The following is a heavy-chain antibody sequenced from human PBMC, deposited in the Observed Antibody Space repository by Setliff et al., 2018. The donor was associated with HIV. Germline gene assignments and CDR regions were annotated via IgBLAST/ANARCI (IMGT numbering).Heavy chain of an antibody. V-gene: IGHV3-7*03. CDR3: ARGTTGSGWFYDS. CDR1: GFTFRNYW. J-gene: IGHJ4*02. D-gene: IGHD6-19*01. Sequence: AGGSLRLSCVGSGFTFRNYWMRWVRQAPGKGLERVADTKPDGSETYYEDSVRGRFTVSRDNAKNSLYLQMASLRAEDTAVYYCARGTTGSGWFYDSWGQGVLVTVSS. CDR2: TKPDGSET.